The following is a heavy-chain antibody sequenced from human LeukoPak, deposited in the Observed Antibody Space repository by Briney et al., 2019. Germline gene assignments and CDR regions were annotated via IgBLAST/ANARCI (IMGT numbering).Heavy chain of an antibody. D-gene: IGHD3-10*01. CDR2: IYYSGST. CDR3: ARRAYYGSGSYYNPAGTYFDY. J-gene: IGHJ4*02. Sequence: PSETLSPTCTVSGGSISSYYWSWIRQPPGKGLEWIGYIYYSGSTNYNPSLKSRVTISVDPSKNQFSLKLTSVTTADTAVYYCARRAYYGSGSYYNPAGTYFDYWGQGTLVTVSS. V-gene: IGHV4-59*08. CDR1: GGSISSYY.